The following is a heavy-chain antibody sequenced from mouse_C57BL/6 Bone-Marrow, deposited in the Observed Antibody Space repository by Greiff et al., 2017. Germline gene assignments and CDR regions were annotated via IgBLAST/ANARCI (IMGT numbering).Heavy chain of an antibody. J-gene: IGHJ2*01. V-gene: IGHV1-81*01. Sequence: QVQLKQSGAELARPGASVKLSCKASGYTFTSYGISWVKQRTGQGLEWIGEIYTRSGNTYYNEKFKGKATLTADKSSSTAYMGLRSLTSEDSAVYFCARSMVTTRDFDYWGQSTTLTVSS. CDR2: IYTRSGNT. CDR3: ARSMVTTRDFDY. CDR1: GYTFTSYG. D-gene: IGHD2-2*01.